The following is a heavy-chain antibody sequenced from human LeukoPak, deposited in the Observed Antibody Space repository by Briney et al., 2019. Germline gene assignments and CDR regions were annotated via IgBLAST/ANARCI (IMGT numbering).Heavy chain of an antibody. V-gene: IGHV1-18*01. D-gene: IGHD3-9*01. CDR3: ARDHYDILTGYYDY. CDR2: ISAYNGNT. Sequence: ASVKVSCKASGYTFTSYGISWVRQAPGQGLEWMGWISAYNGNTNYAQKLQGRVTMTTDTSTSTAYMELRSLRSDDTAVYYCARDHYDILTGYYDYWGQGTLVTVSS. J-gene: IGHJ4*02. CDR1: GYTFTSYG.